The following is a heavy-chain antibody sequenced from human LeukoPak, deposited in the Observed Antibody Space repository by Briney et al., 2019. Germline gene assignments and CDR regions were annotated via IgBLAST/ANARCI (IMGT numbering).Heavy chain of an antibody. Sequence: LGGSLRLSRAASGFTFSSYAMSWVRQAPGKGLEWVSAISGSGGSTYYADSVKGRFTISRDNSKNTLYLQMNSLRAEDTAVYYCAKDGYYDFWSGYSPLGYWGQGTLVTVSS. CDR3: AKDGYYDFWSGYSPLGY. CDR1: GFTFSSYA. J-gene: IGHJ4*02. D-gene: IGHD3-3*01. V-gene: IGHV3-23*01. CDR2: ISGSGGST.